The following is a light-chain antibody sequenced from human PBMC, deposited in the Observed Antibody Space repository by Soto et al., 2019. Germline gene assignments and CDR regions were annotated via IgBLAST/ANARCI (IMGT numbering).Light chain of an antibody. CDR3: QQSYSIFRT. CDR1: QSINSY. J-gene: IGKJ1*01. Sequence: DLQMTQSPSSLSASVGDRVTITCRASQSINSYLNWYQQKPGKAPKLLIYAASSLQSGVPSRFSGSGSRTDFTLTISSLQPEDFATYYCQQSYSIFRTFGQGTKVEIK. CDR2: AAS. V-gene: IGKV1-39*01.